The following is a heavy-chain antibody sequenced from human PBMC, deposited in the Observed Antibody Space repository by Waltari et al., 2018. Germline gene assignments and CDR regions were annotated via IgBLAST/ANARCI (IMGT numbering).Heavy chain of an antibody. CDR1: GYAINSGFY. Sequence: QVQLQESGPRLVKPSETLSLTCDVSGYAINSGFYWGWFRQAPEKGLEWIATIYHDGTTFYNPSLTSRVTTSMDTSTNQISLKLKSVTAADTAVYYCTRQTLGYCTSAACRRLEAWGQGTLVTVSS. CDR2: IYHDGTT. D-gene: IGHD2-8*02. V-gene: IGHV4-38-2*01. J-gene: IGHJ5*02. CDR3: TRQTLGYCTSAACRRLEA.